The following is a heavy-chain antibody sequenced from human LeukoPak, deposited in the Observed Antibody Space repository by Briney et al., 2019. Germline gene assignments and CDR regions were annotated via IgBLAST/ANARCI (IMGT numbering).Heavy chain of an antibody. CDR3: ARGRSLLWFED. D-gene: IGHD3-10*01. V-gene: IGHV4-4*02. CDR1: GASITSNNW. J-gene: IGHJ4*02. CDR2: IYHGGST. Sequence: PSGTLSLTCAVSGASITSNNWWSWVRQPPGKGLEWIGEIYHGGSTNYNPSLMSRVSISVDKSKNQFSLKLSSVTAADTAVYYCARGRSLLWFEDWGQGTLVTVSS.